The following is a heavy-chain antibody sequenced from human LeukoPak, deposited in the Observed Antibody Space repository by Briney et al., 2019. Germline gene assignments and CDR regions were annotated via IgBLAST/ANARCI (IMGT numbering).Heavy chain of an antibody. Sequence: PSETLSLTCTVSGGSISSYYWSWIRQPPGKGLEWIGYIYYSGSTNYNPSLKSRVTISVDTSKSQFSLKLSSVTAADTAVYYCASSGGYYDSSGYSDYWGQGTLVTVSS. CDR3: ASSGGYYDSSGYSDY. J-gene: IGHJ4*02. CDR2: IYYSGST. CDR1: GGSISSYY. D-gene: IGHD3-22*01. V-gene: IGHV4-59*08.